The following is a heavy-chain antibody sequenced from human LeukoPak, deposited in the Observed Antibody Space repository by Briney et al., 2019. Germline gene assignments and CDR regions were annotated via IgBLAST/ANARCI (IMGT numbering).Heavy chain of an antibody. D-gene: IGHD2-2*02. V-gene: IGHV1-18*01. CDR1: GYIFTSYG. Sequence: GASVKVSCKASGYIFTSYGISWVRQAPGQGLEWMGWISVYSGKTNYAQRFRDRVSMTTDTSTSTVYMELRSLRSDDTAVYYCARDLSCSGITCYTDYWGQGTLVTVSS. CDR2: ISVYSGKT. J-gene: IGHJ4*02. CDR3: ARDLSCSGITCYTDY.